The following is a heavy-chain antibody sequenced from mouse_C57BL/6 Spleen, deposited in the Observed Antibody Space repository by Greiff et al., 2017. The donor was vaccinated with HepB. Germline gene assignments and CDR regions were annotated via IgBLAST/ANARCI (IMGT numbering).Heavy chain of an antibody. CDR3: ARESNYVDY. CDR2: INPNNGGT. V-gene: IGHV1-26*01. Sequence: EVQLRQSGPELVKPGASVKISCKASGYTFTDYYMNWVKQSHGRSLEWIGDINPNNGGTSYNQKFKGKATLTVDKSSSTAYMELRSLTSEDSAVYYCARESNYVDYWGQGTTLTVSS. J-gene: IGHJ2*01. D-gene: IGHD5-1*01. CDR1: GYTFTDYY.